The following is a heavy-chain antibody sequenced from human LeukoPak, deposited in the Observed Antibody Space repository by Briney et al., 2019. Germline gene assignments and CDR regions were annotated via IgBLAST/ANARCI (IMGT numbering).Heavy chain of an antibody. CDR1: GDSITTYY. V-gene: IGHV4-59*12. CDR3: ARGSNSVAY. Sequence: SETLSLTCTFSGDSITTYYWSWIRQPPGKGLEWIGYIHYSGTTNYNPSLKSRVSISVDTSKNQFSLNLSSVTAADTAVYYCARGSNSVAYWGQGTLVTVSS. CDR2: IHYSGTT. J-gene: IGHJ4*02. D-gene: IGHD4-23*01.